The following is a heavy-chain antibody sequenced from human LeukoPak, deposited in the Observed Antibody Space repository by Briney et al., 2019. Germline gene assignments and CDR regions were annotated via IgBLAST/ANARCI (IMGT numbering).Heavy chain of an antibody. Sequence: ASVKVSCKASGYTFTSYDINWVRQATGQGLEWMGWMNPNSGNTGYAQKFQGRVTITRNTSISTAYMELSSLRSEDMAVYYCARGGCSSTSCYDPWGQGTLVTVSS. J-gene: IGHJ5*02. CDR2: MNPNSGNT. D-gene: IGHD2-2*01. CDR1: GYTFTSYD. V-gene: IGHV1-8*03. CDR3: ARGGCSSTSCYDP.